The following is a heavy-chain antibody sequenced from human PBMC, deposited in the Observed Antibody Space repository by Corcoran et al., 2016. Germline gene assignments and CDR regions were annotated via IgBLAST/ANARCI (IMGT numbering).Heavy chain of an antibody. CDR3: AGDPQPRGGAAPDY. J-gene: IGHJ4*02. D-gene: IGHD3-16*01. Sequence: QVQLVQSGAEVKKPGASVKVSCKASGYTFTSYYMHWVRQAPGQGLEWMGIINTSGGSTSYAQKFQGRVTMTRDTSTSTVYMELGSLRSEDTAVYYWAGDPQPRGGAAPDYWGQGTLVTVSS. V-gene: IGHV1-46*01. CDR2: INTSGGST. CDR1: GYTFTSYY.